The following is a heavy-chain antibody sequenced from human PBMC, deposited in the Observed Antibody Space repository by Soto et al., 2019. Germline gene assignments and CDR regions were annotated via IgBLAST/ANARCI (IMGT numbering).Heavy chain of an antibody. V-gene: IGHV2-5*02. CDR2: IYWDDDK. J-gene: IGHJ4*02. D-gene: IGHD6-13*01. CDR1: GFSLSTSGMG. Sequence: QITLKASGPTLVKPTQTFTLACTFSGFSLSTSGMGVGWIRQPPGKALEWLALIYWDDDKRYSPFLKSRLTITKDTSKNQVVLTMTNMDPVDTATYYCAHYSSTSSFDYWGQGTLVTVSS. CDR3: AHYSSTSSFDY.